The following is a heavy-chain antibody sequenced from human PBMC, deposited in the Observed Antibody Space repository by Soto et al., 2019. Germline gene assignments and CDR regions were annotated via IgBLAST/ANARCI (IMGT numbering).Heavy chain of an antibody. CDR1: GGSISSYY. CDR2: IYYSGST. Sequence: SETLSLTCTVSGGSISSYYWSWIRQPPGKGLEWIGYIYYSGSTNYNPSLKSRVTISVDTSKNQFSLKLSSVTAADTAVYYCARDIGYSSGWDWFDPWGQGTLVTVSS. CDR3: ARDIGYSSGWDWFDP. J-gene: IGHJ5*02. V-gene: IGHV4-59*01. D-gene: IGHD6-19*01.